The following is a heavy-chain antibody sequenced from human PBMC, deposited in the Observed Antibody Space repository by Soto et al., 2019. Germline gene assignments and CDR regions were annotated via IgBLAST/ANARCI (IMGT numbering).Heavy chain of an antibody. V-gene: IGHV3-74*01. J-gene: IGHJ5*02. CDR2: INSDGSRT. CDR1: GFIFSSYA. CDR3: ARAEALLADFWSDQGKHWFDP. Sequence: PGGSLRLSCAASGFIFSSYAMSWVRQAPGKGRVWVSRINSDGSRTSYADSVKGRFTISRDNAKKTLYMQMNSLRAEDTAVYYCARAEALLADFWSDQGKHWFDPWGQGTLVTVSS. D-gene: IGHD3-3*01.